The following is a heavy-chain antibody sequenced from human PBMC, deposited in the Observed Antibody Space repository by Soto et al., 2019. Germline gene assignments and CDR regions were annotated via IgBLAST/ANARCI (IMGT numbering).Heavy chain of an antibody. V-gene: IGHV3-13*01. CDR3: ARDSPGSGAFDI. D-gene: IGHD7-27*01. Sequence: HPGVSLRLSCAASGFTFSSYDMHWVRQATGKGLEWVSAIGTAGDTYYPGSVKGRFTISRENAKNSLYLQMNSLRAGDTAVYYCARDSPGSGAFDIWGKETMVTV. J-gene: IGHJ3*02. CDR2: IGTAGDT. CDR1: GFTFSSYD.